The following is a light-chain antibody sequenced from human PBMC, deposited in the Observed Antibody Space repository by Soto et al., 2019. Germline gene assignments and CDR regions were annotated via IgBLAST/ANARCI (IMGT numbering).Light chain of an antibody. CDR1: QSVASRA. J-gene: IGKJ2*01. V-gene: IGKV3-20*01. Sequence: IVLTQSPGTLSLSPGERATLSCRASQSVASRALAWYQQKPGRAPRLLMYSASKRATGIPDRFSGTGSGTDFNLTISRLEPEAFAVYYCQQYGSSPPMYTFGQGTKLEIK. CDR2: SAS. CDR3: QQYGSSPPMYT.